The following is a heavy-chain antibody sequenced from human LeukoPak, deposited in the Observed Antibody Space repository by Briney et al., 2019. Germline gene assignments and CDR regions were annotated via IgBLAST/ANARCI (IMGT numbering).Heavy chain of an antibody. V-gene: IGHV4-30-2*01. CDR1: GGSISSGGYY. Sequence: SETLSLTCTVSGGSISSGGYYWSWIRQPPGKGLEWIGYIYHSGSTYYNPSLKSRVTISVDRSKNQFSLKLSSVTAADTAVYYCAMSKRHDYGDFAPFDYWGQGTLVTVSS. CDR2: IYHSGST. CDR3: AMSKRHDYGDFAPFDY. J-gene: IGHJ4*02. D-gene: IGHD4-17*01.